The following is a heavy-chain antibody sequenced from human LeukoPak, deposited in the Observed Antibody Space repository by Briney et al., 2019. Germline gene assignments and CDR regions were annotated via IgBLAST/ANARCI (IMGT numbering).Heavy chain of an antibody. D-gene: IGHD6-19*01. Sequence: GGSLRLSCAASGFTVSSNYMSWVRQAPGKGLEWVSAISGSGGSTYYADSVKGRFTISRDNSKNTLYLQMNSLRAEDTAVYYCAKGPYSSGRNWFDPWGQGTLVTVSS. J-gene: IGHJ5*02. CDR2: ISGSGGST. V-gene: IGHV3-23*01. CDR1: GFTVSSNY. CDR3: AKGPYSSGRNWFDP.